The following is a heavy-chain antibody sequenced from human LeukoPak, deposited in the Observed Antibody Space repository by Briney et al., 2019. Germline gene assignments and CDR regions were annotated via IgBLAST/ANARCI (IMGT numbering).Heavy chain of an antibody. V-gene: IGHV3-7*01. D-gene: IGHD1-26*01. CDR2: IKQDGGET. Sequence: GGSLRLSCAASGFTFSRFWMSWVRQAPGRGLEWVANIKQDGGETYYVDSVRGRFTVSRDNAKNSLYLQMNSLRADDTAVYYCAREDSGSYYPRVRYYFDYWGQGTLVTVSS. J-gene: IGHJ4*02. CDR3: AREDSGSYYPRVRYYFDY. CDR1: GFTFSRFW.